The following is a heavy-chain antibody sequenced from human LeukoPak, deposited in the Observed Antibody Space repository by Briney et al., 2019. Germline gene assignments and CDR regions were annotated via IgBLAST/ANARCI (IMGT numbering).Heavy chain of an antibody. V-gene: IGHV3-21*04. CDR1: GFTFSSYS. Sequence: PGGSLRLSCAASGFTFSSYSMNWVRQAPGKGLEWVSSISSSSSYIYYADSVKGRYTISRDNSKNTLYLQMNSLRAEDTAVYYCAKDVYSSSATNWFDPWGQGTLVTVSS. J-gene: IGHJ5*02. D-gene: IGHD6-13*01. CDR2: ISSSSSYI. CDR3: AKDVYSSSATNWFDP.